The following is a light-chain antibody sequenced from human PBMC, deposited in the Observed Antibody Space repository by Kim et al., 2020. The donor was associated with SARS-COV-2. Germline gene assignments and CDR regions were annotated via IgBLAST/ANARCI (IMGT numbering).Light chain of an antibody. V-gene: IGKV1-9*01. J-gene: IGKJ1*01. CDR1: QDISTY. Sequence: DIQLTQSPSFMSASVGDRVSITCRASQDISTYLAWYRQKPGKAPRLLIYSASTLLNGVPSRFSGSGSGTEFTLTISSLQPEDFATYYCQRLNTSPPWTFGQGTKVDIK. CDR3: QRLNTSPPWT. CDR2: SAS.